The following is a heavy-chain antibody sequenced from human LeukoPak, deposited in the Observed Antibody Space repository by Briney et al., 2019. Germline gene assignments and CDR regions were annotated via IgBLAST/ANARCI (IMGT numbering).Heavy chain of an antibody. J-gene: IGHJ4*02. CDR1: GFTFSSYA. CDR2: ISYDGSNK. D-gene: IGHD1-26*01. CDR3: ARQKVGATPLDY. V-gene: IGHV3-30-3*01. Sequence: GGSLRLSCAASGFTFSSYAMHWVRQAPGKGLEWVAVISYDGSNKYYAASVKGRFTISRDNSKNTLYLQMNSLRAEDTAVYYCARQKVGATPLDYWGQGTLVTVSS.